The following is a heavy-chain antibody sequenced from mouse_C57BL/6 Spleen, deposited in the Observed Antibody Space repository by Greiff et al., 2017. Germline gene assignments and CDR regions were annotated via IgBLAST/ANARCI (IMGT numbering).Heavy chain of an antibody. CDR3: ASRENYDYDAYAMDY. CDR1: GYTFTSYD. V-gene: IGHV1-85*01. J-gene: IGHJ4*01. Sequence: QVQLQQSGPELVKPGASVKLSCKASGYTFTSYDINWVKQRPGQGLEWIGWIYPRDGSTKYNEKFKGKATLTVDTSSSTAYMELHSLTSEDSAVDFCASRENYDYDAYAMDYWGQGTSVTVSS. D-gene: IGHD2-4*01. CDR2: IYPRDGST.